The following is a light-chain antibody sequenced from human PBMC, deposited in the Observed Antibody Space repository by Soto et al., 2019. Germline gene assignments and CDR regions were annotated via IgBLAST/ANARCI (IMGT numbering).Light chain of an antibody. Sequence: EIVLTQSPDTLSLSPGERATLSCRASQSVSSSLAWYQQIPGQAPRLLIYDASNRATGIPARFSGSGSATDFTLTISSLEPEDFAVYYCQQRSNWPPEVTLGPGTKVDI. V-gene: IGKV3-11*01. J-gene: IGKJ3*01. CDR2: DAS. CDR3: QQRSNWPPEVT. CDR1: QSVSSS.